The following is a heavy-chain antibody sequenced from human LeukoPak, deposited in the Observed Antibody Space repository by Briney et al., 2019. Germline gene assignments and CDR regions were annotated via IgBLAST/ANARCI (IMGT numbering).Heavy chain of an antibody. Sequence: ASVKVSCKASGYTFTSYYMHWVRQAPGQGLEWMGVINPSGGSTSYAQKFQGRVTMTRDTSTSTVYMELSSLRSEDTAVYYCARDPTGVVPAAIPVDPQYYFDYWGQGTLVTVPS. V-gene: IGHV1-46*01. CDR2: INPSGGST. D-gene: IGHD2-2*02. CDR3: ARDPTGVVPAAIPVDPQYYFDY. CDR1: GYTFTSYY. J-gene: IGHJ4*02.